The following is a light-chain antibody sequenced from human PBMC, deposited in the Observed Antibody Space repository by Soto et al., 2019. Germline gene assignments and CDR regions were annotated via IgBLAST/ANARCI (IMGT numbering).Light chain of an antibody. CDR1: SSDVGGHDS. Sequence: QSALTQPASVSGSPGQSITISCTGTSSDVGGHDSVSWYKQHPGKAPQLLIYDVSNRPSGVSNRFSGSKSGISASLTISGLQAEDEADYYCSSYTSSTTPVVFGGGTKLTVL. CDR2: DVS. J-gene: IGLJ2*01. CDR3: SSYTSSTTPVV. V-gene: IGLV2-14*01.